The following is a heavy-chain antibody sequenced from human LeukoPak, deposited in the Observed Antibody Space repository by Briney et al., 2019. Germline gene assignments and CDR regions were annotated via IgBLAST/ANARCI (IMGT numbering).Heavy chain of an antibody. V-gene: IGHV4-59*01. J-gene: IGHJ4*02. CDR1: GGSISSYY. CDR2: IYYSGST. D-gene: IGHD6-13*01. CDR3: ARGSKSWYSSSWYNSYYFDY. Sequence: SETLSLTCTVSGGSISSYYWSWIRQPPGRGLEWIGYIYYSGSTNYNPSLKSRVNISVDTSKNQFSLKLSSVTAADTAVYYCARGSKSWYSSSWYNSYYFDYWGQGTLVTVSS.